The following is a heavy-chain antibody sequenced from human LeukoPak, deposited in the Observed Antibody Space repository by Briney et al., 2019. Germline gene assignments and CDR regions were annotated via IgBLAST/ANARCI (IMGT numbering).Heavy chain of an antibody. CDR3: TTGTAYYYYYYMDV. CDR1: GFTFSSYG. Sequence: AGRSLRLSCAASGFTFSSYGMHWVRQAPGKGLEWVAVIWYDGSNKYYADSVKGRFTISRDNSKNTLYLQMNSLKTEDTAVYYCTTGTAYYYYYYMDVWGKGTTVTVSS. CDR2: IWYDGSNK. D-gene: IGHD1-14*01. J-gene: IGHJ6*03. V-gene: IGHV3-33*01.